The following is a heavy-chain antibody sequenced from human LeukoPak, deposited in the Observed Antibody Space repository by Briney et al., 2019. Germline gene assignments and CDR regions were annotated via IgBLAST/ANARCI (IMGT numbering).Heavy chain of an antibody. J-gene: IGHJ6*02. Sequence: GGSLRLSCVVSGVTVSSNYMCWVRQAPGKGLEWVSIVYSDGTTNYADSVKGRFTISRDNTKNTLYLQMNSLRADDTAVYYCARERARALAYGMDVWGQGTTVTVSS. CDR3: ARERARALAYGMDV. V-gene: IGHV3-66*01. CDR2: VYSDGTT. CDR1: GVTVSSNY.